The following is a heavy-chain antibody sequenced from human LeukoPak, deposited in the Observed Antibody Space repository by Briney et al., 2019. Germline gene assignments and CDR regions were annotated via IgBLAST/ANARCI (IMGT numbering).Heavy chain of an antibody. V-gene: IGHV1-46*01. CDR2: INPSGGST. J-gene: IGHJ6*02. CDR3: TRDITAAAGVYYGLDV. CDR1: GGTFSSYA. Sequence: ASVKVSCKASGGTFSSYAISWVRQAPGQGLEWMGIINPSGGSTSYAQKFQGRVTMTRDTSTTTLYMELSSLRSEDTAVYYCTRDITAAAGVYYGLDVWGQGTTVTVSS. D-gene: IGHD6-13*01.